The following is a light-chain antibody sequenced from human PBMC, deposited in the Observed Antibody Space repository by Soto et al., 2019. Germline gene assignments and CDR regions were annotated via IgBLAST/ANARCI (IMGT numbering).Light chain of an antibody. CDR3: QQSYSTPCT. CDR1: QSISSY. J-gene: IGKJ2*02. Sequence: DIPMTQSPSSLSASVGDRVTITCRASQSISSYLNWYQQKPGKAPKLLISAASNLQSGVPSRFSGSGSGPDFTLTISSLQPEDFATYFCQQSYSTPCTFGQGTKLEIK. CDR2: AAS. V-gene: IGKV1-39*01.